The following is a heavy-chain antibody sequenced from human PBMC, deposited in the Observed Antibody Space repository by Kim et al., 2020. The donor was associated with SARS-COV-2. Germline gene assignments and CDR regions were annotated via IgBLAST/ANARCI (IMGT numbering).Heavy chain of an antibody. CDR1: GYTFTNYA. CDR3: ASGISMVQGGEFDY. Sequence: ASVKVSCNAAGYTFTNYAMNWVRQAPGQGLEWMGWIHTKTGIPTYAHGFTGRFVLSLDTSVSTAFLQISSLKAEDTAVYYCASGISMVQGGEFDYWGQGTLVTVSS. V-gene: IGHV7-4-1*02. D-gene: IGHD3-10*01. J-gene: IGHJ4*02. CDR2: IHTKTGIP.